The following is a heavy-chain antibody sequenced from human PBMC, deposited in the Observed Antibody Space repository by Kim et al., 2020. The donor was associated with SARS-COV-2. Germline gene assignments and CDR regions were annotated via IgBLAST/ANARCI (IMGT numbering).Heavy chain of an antibody. CDR3: AKGRYSGSYSDCDY. CDR2: IRGSGGST. Sequence: GGSLRLSCAASGFTFSSYAMNWVRQAPGKGLEWVSAIRGSGGSTYYADSVKGQFTISRDNSKNTLYLQMNSLRAEDTAVYYCAKGRYSGSYSDCDYWGQGTLVTVSS. CDR1: GFTFSSYA. V-gene: IGHV3-23*01. J-gene: IGHJ4*02. D-gene: IGHD1-26*01.